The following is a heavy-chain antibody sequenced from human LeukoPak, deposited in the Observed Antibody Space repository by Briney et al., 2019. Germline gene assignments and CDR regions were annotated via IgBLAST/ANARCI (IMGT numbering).Heavy chain of an antibody. Sequence: GGSLRPSCAASGFIASTNYMSWVRQAQGEGLERVSILYSDGSTFYYADSVKGRFTISRDRSKNTLHLQMNSLRADDTAIYYCARDVGGGALDIWGQGTMVTVSS. V-gene: IGHV3-53*01. CDR3: ARDVGGGALDI. J-gene: IGHJ3*02. CDR1: GFIASTNY. CDR2: LYSDGST. D-gene: IGHD1-26*01.